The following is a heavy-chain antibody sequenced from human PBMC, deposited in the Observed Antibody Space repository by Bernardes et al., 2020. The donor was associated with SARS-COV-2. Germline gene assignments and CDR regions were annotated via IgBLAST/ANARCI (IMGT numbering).Heavy chain of an antibody. CDR1: GFTFSRYW. CDR3: TREHSDISASYSGSGDFQR. Sequence: GSLRLSCVASGFTFSRYWMHWVRQAPEKGLVWVSRIDSDGSSTTYADAVKGRFTMSRDNAKNTLYLQMNSLTAEDTAVYYCTREHSDISASYSGSGDFQRWGQGTLVTVSS. D-gene: IGHD3-10*01. CDR2: IDSDGSST. V-gene: IGHV3-74*01. J-gene: IGHJ1*01.